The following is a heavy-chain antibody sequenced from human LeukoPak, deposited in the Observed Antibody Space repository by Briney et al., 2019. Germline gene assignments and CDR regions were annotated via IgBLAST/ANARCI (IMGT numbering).Heavy chain of an antibody. CDR2: TYYRSKWYT. J-gene: IGHJ3*02. CDR1: GDSVSTNSVA. Sequence: SQTLSLTCAISGDSVSTNSVAWNWIRQSPSRGLEWLGRTYYRSKWYTDYAVPVKSRITINPDTSKNQFSLQLNSVTPEDTAVHYCARKRSNGFDIWGQGTIVTVSS. V-gene: IGHV6-1*01. D-gene: IGHD6-25*01. CDR3: ARKRSNGFDI.